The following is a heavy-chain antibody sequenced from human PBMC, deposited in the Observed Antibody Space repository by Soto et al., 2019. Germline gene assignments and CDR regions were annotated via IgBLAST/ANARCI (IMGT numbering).Heavy chain of an antibody. D-gene: IGHD4-17*01. CDR1: GFTFSSYA. Sequence: GGSLRLSCAASGFTFSSYAMSWVRQAPGKGLEWVSAISGSGGSTYYADSVKGRFTISRDNSKNTLYLQMNSLRAEDTAVYYCAKYVTVGYYYYYMDVWGKGTTVTVSS. CDR3: AKYVTVGYYYYYMDV. J-gene: IGHJ6*03. CDR2: ISGSGGST. V-gene: IGHV3-23*01.